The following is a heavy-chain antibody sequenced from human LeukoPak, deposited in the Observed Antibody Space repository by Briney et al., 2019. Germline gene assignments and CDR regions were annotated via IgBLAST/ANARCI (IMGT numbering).Heavy chain of an antibody. CDR3: AGDVGVVPAAMTYNWFDP. CDR2: ISYDGSNK. Sequence: GGSLRLSCAASGFTFSSYAVHWVRQAPGKGLEWVAVISYDGSNKYYADSVKGRFTISRDNSKNTLYLQMNSLRAEDTAVYYCAGDVGVVPAAMTYNWFDPWGQGTLVTVSS. V-gene: IGHV3-30*01. J-gene: IGHJ5*02. CDR1: GFTFSSYA. D-gene: IGHD2-2*01.